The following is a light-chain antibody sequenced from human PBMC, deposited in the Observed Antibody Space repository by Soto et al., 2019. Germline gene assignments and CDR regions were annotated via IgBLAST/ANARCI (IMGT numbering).Light chain of an antibody. J-gene: IGKJ3*01. CDR2: GAS. CDR3: QQYNNWPPGIFT. V-gene: IGKV3-15*01. Sequence: EIVMTQSPATLSVSPGGRATLSCRASQSVSSNLAWYQQKPGQAPRLLIYGASTRATGIPARFSGSGSGTEFTLTISSLQSEDFAVYYCQQYNNWPPGIFTFGPGTKVDIK. CDR1: QSVSSN.